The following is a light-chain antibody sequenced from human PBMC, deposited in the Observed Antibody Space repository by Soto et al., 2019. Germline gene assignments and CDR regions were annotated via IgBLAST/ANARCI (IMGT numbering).Light chain of an antibody. CDR2: NAS. Sequence: EIVLTQSPATLSLSPGERATLSCRASQSVSSYLAWYQQKPGQAPRLLIYNASNRATGIPARFSGSGSGTDLTITISFLVPEDFAVYYGQQRSNWPPYTFGQGTKLEIK. V-gene: IGKV3-11*01. J-gene: IGKJ2*01. CDR1: QSVSSY. CDR3: QQRSNWPPYT.